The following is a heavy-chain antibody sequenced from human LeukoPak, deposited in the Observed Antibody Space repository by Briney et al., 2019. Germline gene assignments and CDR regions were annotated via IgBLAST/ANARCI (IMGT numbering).Heavy chain of an antibody. CDR1: GGSISSSSYY. J-gene: IGHJ4*02. V-gene: IGHV4-39*01. CDR2: IYYSGST. Sequence: PSETLSLTCTVSGGSISSSSYYWGWIRQPPGKGLEWIGSIYYSGSTYYNPSLKSRVTTSVDTSKNQFSLKLSSVTAADTAVYYCARQRGVGSYYFDYWGQGTLVTVSS. CDR3: ARQRGVGSYYFDY. D-gene: IGHD3-10*01.